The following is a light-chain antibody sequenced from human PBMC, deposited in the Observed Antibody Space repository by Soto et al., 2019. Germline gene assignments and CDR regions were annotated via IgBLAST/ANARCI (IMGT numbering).Light chain of an antibody. CDR3: QQYGSSPWT. CDR1: QSVSSRS. CDR2: GAS. Sequence: EIVLTQSPGTLSLSPGEGATLSCRASQSVSSRSLAWYQQKPGQAPRLLLYGASSSATDIPDRFSGSVSGTEFALTISSLEPEDLAVFYCQQYGSSPWTFGQGTNVELK. J-gene: IGKJ1*01. V-gene: IGKV3-20*01.